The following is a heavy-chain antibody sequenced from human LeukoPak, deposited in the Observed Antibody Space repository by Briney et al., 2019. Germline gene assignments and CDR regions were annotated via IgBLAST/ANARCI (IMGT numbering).Heavy chain of an antibody. Sequence: TGGSLRLSCAASGFTFSINGMSWVRQAPGKGLEWVASVVGSGGRTYYADSAKGRFTISRDNSKNTLYLQMNSLRAEDTAVYYCANPGSTYFGYWGQGTLVTVSS. CDR2: VVGSGGRT. CDR3: ANPGSTYFGY. D-gene: IGHD5/OR15-5a*01. V-gene: IGHV3-23*01. CDR1: GFTFSING. J-gene: IGHJ4*02.